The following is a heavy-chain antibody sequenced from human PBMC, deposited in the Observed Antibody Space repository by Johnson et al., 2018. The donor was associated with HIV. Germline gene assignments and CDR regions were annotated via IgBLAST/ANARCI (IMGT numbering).Heavy chain of an antibody. Sequence: HVQLVESGGGVVQPGRSLRLSCAASGFTFSNYGMHWVRQAPGKGLEWVAVISYDGSNKYYADSVKGRFTISRDNSKNTLYLQMNSLRAEDKAVDYCAIIPPGGAGKGADAFDIWGQGTMVTVSS. V-gene: IGHV3-30*03. D-gene: IGHD1-26*01. J-gene: IGHJ3*02. CDR3: AIIPPGGAGKGADAFDI. CDR2: ISYDGSNK. CDR1: GFTFSNYG.